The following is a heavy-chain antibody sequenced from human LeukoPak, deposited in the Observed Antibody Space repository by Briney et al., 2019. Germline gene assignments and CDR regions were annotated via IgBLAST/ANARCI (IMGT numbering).Heavy chain of an antibody. CDR2: IRGDAGST. CDR3: AKDRSDRYTLNY. Sequence: GGSLRLSCAASGVTVSSNYMNWVRQAPGKGLEWVSLIRGDAGSTYYADSVKGRFTISRDNSKNSLYLQMNGLTTEDTAFYCCAKDRSDRYTLNYWGQGTLVTVSS. CDR1: GVTVSSNY. D-gene: IGHD6-19*01. J-gene: IGHJ4*02. V-gene: IGHV3-43*02.